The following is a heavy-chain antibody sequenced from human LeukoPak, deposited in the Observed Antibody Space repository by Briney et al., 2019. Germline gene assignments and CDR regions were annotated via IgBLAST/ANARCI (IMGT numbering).Heavy chain of an antibody. J-gene: IGHJ5*02. Sequence: GASVKVSCKASGCTFTSYDINWVRQATGQGLEWMGWMNPNSGNTGYAQKFQGRVTMTRNTSISTAYMELSSLRSEDTAVYYCARAEYYYGSGSYSLRFDPWGQGTLVTVSS. CDR2: MNPNSGNT. V-gene: IGHV1-8*02. CDR1: GCTFTSYD. D-gene: IGHD3-10*01. CDR3: ARAEYYYGSGSYSLRFDP.